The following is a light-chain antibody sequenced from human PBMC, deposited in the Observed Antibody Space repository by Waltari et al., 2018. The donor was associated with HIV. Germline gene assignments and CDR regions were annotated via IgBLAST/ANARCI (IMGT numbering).Light chain of an antibody. CDR2: WAS. CDR3: QQYYSTPYT. Sequence: IVMTPSPDSLVVSLGERATINCKSSQSVLYSSTNKNYLAWFQQKPGQPPKLLIYWASTRESGVPDRFSGSGSGTDFTLTISSLQSEDVAVYYCQQYYSTPYTFGQGTKLQIK. CDR1: QSVLYSSTNKNY. V-gene: IGKV4-1*01. J-gene: IGKJ2*01.